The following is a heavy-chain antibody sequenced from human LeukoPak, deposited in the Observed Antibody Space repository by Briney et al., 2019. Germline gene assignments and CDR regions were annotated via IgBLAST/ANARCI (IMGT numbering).Heavy chain of an antibody. J-gene: IGHJ4*02. CDR1: GDSVSSNSAA. Sequence: SQTLSLTCAISGDSVSSNSAAWNWIRQSPSRGLEWLGRTYYRSKWFNDYAISVQSRMTINPDTSKNEFSLQLNSVTPEDTAVYYCARDGSRYSNYKLDYWGQGTLVTVSS. CDR2: TYYRSKWFN. V-gene: IGHV6-1*01. CDR3: ARDGSRYSNYKLDY. D-gene: IGHD4-11*01.